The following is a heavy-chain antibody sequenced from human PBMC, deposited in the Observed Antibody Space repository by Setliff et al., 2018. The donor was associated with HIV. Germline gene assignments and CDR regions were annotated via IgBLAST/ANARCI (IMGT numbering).Heavy chain of an antibody. J-gene: IGHJ4*01. CDR1: DDSVSTFY. CDR2: IHHTGST. CDR3: APGEGVASTYSHD. Sequence: SETLSLTCTVSDDSVSTFYWNWIRQPPGKGLEWIGFIHHTGSTVSNPSLKSRVTILLDLSRNQLSLHLASVTPADTAVYFCAPGEGVASTYSHDWGQGTQVTVSS. V-gene: IGHV4-59*02. D-gene: IGHD3-3*01.